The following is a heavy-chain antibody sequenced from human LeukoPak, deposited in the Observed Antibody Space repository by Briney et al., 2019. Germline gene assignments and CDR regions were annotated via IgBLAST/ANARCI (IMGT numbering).Heavy chain of an antibody. J-gene: IGHJ4*02. V-gene: IGHV3-23*01. CDR3: AKRSGYNLGYFDY. D-gene: IGHD5-24*01. Sequence: AGGSLRLSCAASGFTFSSYALSWVRQAPGKGLEWVSAITGGGVYTNYADSVKDRFTISRDNSKNTLYLQMNGLRVEDTAVYYCAKRSGYNLGYFDYWGQGTLVTVSS. CDR1: GFTFSSYA. CDR2: ITGGGVYT.